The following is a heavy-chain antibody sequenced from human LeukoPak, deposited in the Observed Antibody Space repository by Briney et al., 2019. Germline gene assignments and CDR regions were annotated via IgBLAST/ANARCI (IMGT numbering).Heavy chain of an antibody. CDR1: GFTFSSFW. D-gene: IGHD2-2*01. CDR3: ARLGFCSSTSCYDGY. V-gene: IGHV3-74*01. Sequence: GGSLRLSCAASGFTFSSFWMHWVRQAPGKGLVWVSRIKTDESSTSYADSVKGRFTISRDNAKNTLYLQMNSLGAEDTAVYYCARLGFCSSTSCYDGYWGQGTLVTVSS. J-gene: IGHJ4*02. CDR2: IKTDESST.